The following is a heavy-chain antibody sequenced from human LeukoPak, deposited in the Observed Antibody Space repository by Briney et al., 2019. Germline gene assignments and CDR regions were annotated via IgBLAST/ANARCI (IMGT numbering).Heavy chain of an antibody. V-gene: IGHV4-61*01. Sequence: PSETLSLTCTVSGYSISSGYYWSWIRQPPGKGLEWIGYIYYSGSTNYNPSLKSRVTISVDTSKNQFSLKLSSVTAADTAVYYCAREIHRIGWFDPWGQGTLVTVSS. CDR3: AREIHRIGWFDP. J-gene: IGHJ5*02. CDR1: GYSISSGYY. D-gene: IGHD2-15*01. CDR2: IYYSGST.